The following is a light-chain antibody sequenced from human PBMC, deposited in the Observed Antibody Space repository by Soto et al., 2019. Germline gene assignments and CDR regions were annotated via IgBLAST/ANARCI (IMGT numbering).Light chain of an antibody. CDR3: QQSYSTPYS. V-gene: IGKV1-39*01. CDR1: QGISSY. CDR2: LTS. Sequence: IQLTQSPSSLSASVGDRVTITCRASQGISSYLAWYQQKPESAPKLLIYLTSSLQSGVPSRFSGSGSGTDFTLSISSLQPEDFATYYCQQSYSTPYSFGQGTKLEIK. J-gene: IGKJ2*01.